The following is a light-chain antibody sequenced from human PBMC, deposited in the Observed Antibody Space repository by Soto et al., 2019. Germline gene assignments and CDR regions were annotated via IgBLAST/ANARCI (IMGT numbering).Light chain of an antibody. CDR3: CSYAGSSTYVL. J-gene: IGLJ2*01. V-gene: IGLV2-23*02. CDR1: SSDVGSYNL. CDR2: EVS. Sequence: QCVLTQPASVSGSPGQSITISCTGTSSDVGSYNLVSWYQQHPGKAPKLMIYEVSKRPSGVSSRFSGSKSGNTASLTISGLQAEDEADYYCCSYAGSSTYVLFGGGTKLTVL.